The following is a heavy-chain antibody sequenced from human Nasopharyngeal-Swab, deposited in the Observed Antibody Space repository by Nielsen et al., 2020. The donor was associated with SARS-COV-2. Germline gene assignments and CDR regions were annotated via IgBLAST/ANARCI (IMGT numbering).Heavy chain of an antibody. CDR1: GFSFTSFG. D-gene: IGHD6-6*01. CDR3: ASHVSSSTAGYYYYYMDV. CDR2: IWYAGSSK. Sequence: GGSLRLSCAASGFSFTSFGMHWVRQAPGKGLEWVAIIWYAGSSKYSADSVRGRFTISRDNTRNTLYLQMTSLRAEDTAVYYCASHVSSSTAGYYYYYMDVWGNGTTVTVSS. J-gene: IGHJ6*03. V-gene: IGHV3-33*01.